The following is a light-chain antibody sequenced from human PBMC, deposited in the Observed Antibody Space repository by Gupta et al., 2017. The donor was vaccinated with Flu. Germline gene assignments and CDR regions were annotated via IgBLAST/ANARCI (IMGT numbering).Light chain of an antibody. Sequence: SPSPLSPSVGDRVTITCRASQNIYTHLAWYQQKPGKAPKLLIYAASRLESGVPSRFSGSGSGTEFTLTISSLQPDDFATYYCQQYTLYADFGQGTRLEIK. V-gene: IGKV1-5*03. J-gene: IGKJ5*01. CDR3: QQYTLYAD. CDR2: AAS. CDR1: QNIYTH.